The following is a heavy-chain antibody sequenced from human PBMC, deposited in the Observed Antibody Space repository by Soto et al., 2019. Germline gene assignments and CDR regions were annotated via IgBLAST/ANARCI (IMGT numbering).Heavy chain of an antibody. J-gene: IGHJ4*02. Sequence: SETLSLTCAVYGGSFSGYYWSWIRQPPGKGLEWIGEINHSGSTNYNPSLKSRVTISVDTSKNQFSLKLSSVTAADTAVYYCVVRIAALPYYFDYWGQGTLVTVSS. CDR3: VVRIAALPYYFDY. D-gene: IGHD6-6*01. V-gene: IGHV4-34*01. CDR2: INHSGST. CDR1: GGSFSGYY.